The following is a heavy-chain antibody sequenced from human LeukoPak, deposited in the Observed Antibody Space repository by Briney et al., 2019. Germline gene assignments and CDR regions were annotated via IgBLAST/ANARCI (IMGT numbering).Heavy chain of an antibody. CDR2: IKQDGSER. CDR1: GFTLSSYW. Sequence: GGSLRLSCAASGFTLSSYWMSWVRQVPGKGLEWVANIKQDGSERHYVDSVKGRFTIPRDNAKNSLYLQMNTLRAEDTAVYYCARDKRADEGSKFDYWGQGTLVTVSS. CDR3: ARDKRADEGSKFDY. V-gene: IGHV3-7*03. J-gene: IGHJ4*02. D-gene: IGHD1-26*01.